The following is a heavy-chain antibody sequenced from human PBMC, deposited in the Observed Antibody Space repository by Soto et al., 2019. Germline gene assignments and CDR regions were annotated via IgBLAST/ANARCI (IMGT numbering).Heavy chain of an antibody. D-gene: IGHD2-2*01. V-gene: IGHV4-31*03. Sequence: SETLSLTCTVSGGSISSGGYYWSWIRQHPGKGLEWIGYIYYSGSTYYNPSLKSRVTISVDTSKNQFSLKLSSVTAADTAVYYCAREYCSSTSCSVFDYWGQGTLVTVSS. CDR3: AREYCSSTSCSVFDY. CDR2: IYYSGST. J-gene: IGHJ4*02. CDR1: GGSISSGGYY.